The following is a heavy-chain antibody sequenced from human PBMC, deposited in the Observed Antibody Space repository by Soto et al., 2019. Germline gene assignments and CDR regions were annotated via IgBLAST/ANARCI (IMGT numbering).Heavy chain of an antibody. CDR1: GVSFNNNG. CDR3: ARVLYYGTGSYSPYGMDV. Sequence: QVRLVQSGAEVKKPGSSVKVSCKTSGVSFNNNGIGWVRQAPGHGLEWMGGVSPPFRTGNYARKFQGRISITAAAATGTVNMELRSLTSEDTAQVYCARVLYYGTGSYSPYGMDVWGQGTTVTVSS. J-gene: IGHJ6*02. V-gene: IGHV1-69*01. D-gene: IGHD3-10*01. CDR2: VSPPFRTG.